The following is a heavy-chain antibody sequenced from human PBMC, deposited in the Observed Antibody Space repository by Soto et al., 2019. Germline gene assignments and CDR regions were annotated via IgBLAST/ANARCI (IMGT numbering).Heavy chain of an antibody. V-gene: IGHV1-46*03. J-gene: IGHJ4*02. CDR2: IFPSDGST. CDR1: GYTFTKYC. D-gene: IGHD3-10*02. Sequence: GASVKVSCKASGYTFTKYCMHWVRQAPGQGLEWMGVIFPSDGSTIYAQKFQGRVSMTRDTSTSTVYMELSSLRSDDTTVYYCARGPLNVGFYYFDYRGQGTQVTVSS. CDR3: ARGPLNVGFYYFDY.